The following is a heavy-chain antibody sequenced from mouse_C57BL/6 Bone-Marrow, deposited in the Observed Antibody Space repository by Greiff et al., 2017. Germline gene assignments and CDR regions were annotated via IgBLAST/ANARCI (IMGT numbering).Heavy chain of an antibody. Sequence: QVQLQQSGAELVRPGASVTLSCKASGYTFTDYEMHWVKQTPVHGLEWIGAIDPETGGTAYNQKFKGKAILTADKSSSTAYMELRSLTSEDSAIYYCTRPSVVTTGWYFDVWGTGTTVTVSS. CDR2: IDPETGGT. CDR1: GYTFTDYE. J-gene: IGHJ1*03. CDR3: TRPSVVTTGWYFDV. D-gene: IGHD2-2*01. V-gene: IGHV1-15*01.